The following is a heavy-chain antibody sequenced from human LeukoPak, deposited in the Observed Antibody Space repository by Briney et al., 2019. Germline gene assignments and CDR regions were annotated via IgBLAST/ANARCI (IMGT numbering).Heavy chain of an antibody. CDR3: AKDSSSSNHLYGMDV. CDR2: ISYDGSNK. Sequence: GGSLTLSCAASGFTFSTYGMPWVRQAPGKGLEWVTFISYDGSNKYSADSVKGRLTISRDNSKNTLYLQLNSLRGEDTAVYYCAKDSSSSNHLYGMDVWGQGTTVTVSS. D-gene: IGHD6-6*01. V-gene: IGHV3-30*18. J-gene: IGHJ6*02. CDR1: GFTFSTYG.